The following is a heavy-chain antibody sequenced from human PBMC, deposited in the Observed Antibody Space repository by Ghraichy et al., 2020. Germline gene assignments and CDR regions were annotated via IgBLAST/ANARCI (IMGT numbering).Heavy chain of an antibody. J-gene: IGHJ6*03. Sequence: GESLNISCKGSGYSFTSYWIGWVRQMPGKGLEWMGIIYPGDSDTRYSPSFQGQVTISADKSISTAYLQWSSLKASDTAMYYCARRSVTMVQELLYMDVWGKGTTVTVSS. V-gene: IGHV5-51*01. CDR1: GYSFTSYW. CDR3: ARRSVTMVQELLYMDV. D-gene: IGHD3-10*01. CDR2: IYPGDSDT.